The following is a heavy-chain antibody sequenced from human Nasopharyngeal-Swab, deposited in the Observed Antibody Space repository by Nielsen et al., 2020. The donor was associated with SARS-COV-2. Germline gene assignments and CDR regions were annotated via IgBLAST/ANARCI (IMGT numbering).Heavy chain of an antibody. CDR1: GFTFSSHA. Sequence: GGSLRLSCAASGFTFSSHAMSWVRQAPGKGLEWVSAISGSGGSTYYADSVKGRFTISSANSKNTLYLQMNSLRAEDTAVYYCAKSFAALTTVSNFDYWGQGSLVTVSS. V-gene: IGHV3-23*01. J-gene: IGHJ4*02. CDR2: ISGSGGST. D-gene: IGHD4-17*01. CDR3: AKSFAALTTVSNFDY.